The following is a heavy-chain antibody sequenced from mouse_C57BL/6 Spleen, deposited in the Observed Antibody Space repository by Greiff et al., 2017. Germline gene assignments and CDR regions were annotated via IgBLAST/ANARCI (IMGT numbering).Heavy chain of an antibody. CDR3: SRHEGSPYYGPYDAMDY. CDR2: FYPGSGSI. V-gene: IGHV1-62-2*01. Sequence: QFHVKQSGAELVKPGASVKLSCKASGYTFTEYTIHWVKQRSGQGLEWIGWFYPGSGSIKYNEKFQDKATLTADKSSSTGYMELSRLTSEDSAVYFCSRHEGSPYYGPYDAMDYWGQGTSVTVSS. CDR1: GYTFTEYT. J-gene: IGHJ4*01. D-gene: IGHD2-10*01.